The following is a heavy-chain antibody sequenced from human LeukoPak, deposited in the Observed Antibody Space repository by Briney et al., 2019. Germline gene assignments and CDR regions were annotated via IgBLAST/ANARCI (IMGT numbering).Heavy chain of an antibody. CDR3: ARDATEYGDSHFDW. D-gene: IGHD4-17*01. J-gene: IGHJ4*02. CDR2: IWNDGSHQ. Sequence: GGSLRLSCSASGFTFSSYGMHWVRQAPGKGLEGGAVIWNDGSHQYYADSEKGRFTISRDNSRNTVYLQMNRLRVEDTAVYYCARDATEYGDSHFDWWGQGTLVTVSS. CDR1: GFTFSSYG. V-gene: IGHV3-33*01.